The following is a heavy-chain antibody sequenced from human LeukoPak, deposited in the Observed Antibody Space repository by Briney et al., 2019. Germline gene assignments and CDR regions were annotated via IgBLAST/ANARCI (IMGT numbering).Heavy chain of an antibody. CDR2: IIPIFGTA. D-gene: IGHD3-10*01. J-gene: IGHJ5*02. V-gene: IGHV1-69*01. CDR1: GGTFSSYA. CDR3: ARDWTGGSGSIGVVWLDP. Sequence: SVKVSCKASGGTFSSYAISWVRQAPGQELEWMGGIIPIFGTANYAQKFQGRVTITADESTSTAYMELSSLRSEDTAVYYCARDWTGGSGSIGVVWLDPCGQGTLVTVSS.